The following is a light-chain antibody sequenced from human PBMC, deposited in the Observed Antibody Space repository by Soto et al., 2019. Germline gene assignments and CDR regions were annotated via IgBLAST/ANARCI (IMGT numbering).Light chain of an antibody. V-gene: IGKV3-20*01. CDR3: QQYGTAPIT. J-gene: IGKJ5*01. Sequence: AFTQSPGTLSLSPGERAALSCRASQSVASGHLAWYQQTPGQAPRLLVSDASSRATGIPDRFSGSASGTDFTLTISRLEPEDSAMYYCQQYGTAPITFGQGTRLEIK. CDR1: QSVASGH. CDR2: DAS.